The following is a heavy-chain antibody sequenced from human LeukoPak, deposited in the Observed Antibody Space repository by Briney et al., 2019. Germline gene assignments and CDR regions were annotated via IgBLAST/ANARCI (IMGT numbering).Heavy chain of an antibody. CDR1: GFTFSTYD. Sequence: GGSLRLSCAASGFTFSTYDMRWVRQAPGKGLEWVSTITRSGGSTFYADSVKGRFTISRDNSKNTLFLQMNNLRAEDTALYYCARPSDSVYYAMDVWGQGTTVTVSS. V-gene: IGHV3-23*01. CDR3: ARPSDSVYYAMDV. CDR2: ITRSGGST. J-gene: IGHJ6*02. D-gene: IGHD3-10*01.